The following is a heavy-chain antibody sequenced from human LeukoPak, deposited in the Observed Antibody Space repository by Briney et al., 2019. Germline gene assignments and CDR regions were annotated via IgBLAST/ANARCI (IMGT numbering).Heavy chain of an antibody. D-gene: IGHD6-19*01. J-gene: IGHJ4*02. Sequence: HPGGSLRLSCAASGFTFNSYAMYWVRQAPGKGLEWVSGTFGSGGSAHYADSVKGRFAISRDDSKNRLYLQMNSLRAEDTAVYCAKTATGYSSGHYPGWPVDDWGQGTLVTVSS. CDR3: AKTATGYSSGHYPGWPVDD. CDR2: TFGSGGSA. V-gene: IGHV3-23*01. CDR1: GFTFNSYA.